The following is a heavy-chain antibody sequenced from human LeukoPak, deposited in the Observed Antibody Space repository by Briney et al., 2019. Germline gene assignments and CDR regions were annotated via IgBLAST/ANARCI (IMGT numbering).Heavy chain of an antibody. CDR3: ARDYGSGSYYNWFDP. CDR1: GGTFSSYA. J-gene: IGHJ5*02. D-gene: IGHD3-10*01. Sequence: SVKVSCKASGGTFSSYAISWVRQAPGQGLEWMGGIIPIFGAANYAQKFQGRVTITTDESTSTAYMELSSLRSEDTAVYYCARDYGSGSYYNWFDPWGQGTLVTVSS. CDR2: IIPIFGAA. V-gene: IGHV1-69*05.